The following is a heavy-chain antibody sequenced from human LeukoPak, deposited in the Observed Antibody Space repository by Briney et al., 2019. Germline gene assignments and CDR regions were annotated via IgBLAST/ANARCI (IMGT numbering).Heavy chain of an antibody. V-gene: IGHV1-2*02. Sequence: EASVKVSCKASGYTFTDYFIHWVRQAPGQRPEWMGWINPSSGGTKFAQNFQGRVTMTRDTSISTAYMELSRLRSDDTAVYFCARDRHGSPFDFWGQGTLVTVSS. CDR3: ARDRHGSPFDF. CDR1: GYTFTDYF. J-gene: IGHJ4*02. CDR2: INPSSGGT.